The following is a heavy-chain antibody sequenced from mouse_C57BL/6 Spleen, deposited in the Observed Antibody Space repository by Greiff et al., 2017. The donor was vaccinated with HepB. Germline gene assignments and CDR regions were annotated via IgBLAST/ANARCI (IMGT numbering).Heavy chain of an antibody. CDR1: GFSLTSYG. Sequence: VQLQQSGPGLVQPSQSLSITCTVSGFSLTSYGVHWVRQSPGKGLEWLGVIWSGGSTDYNAAFISRLSISKDNSKSQVFFKMNSLQADDTAIYYCARGGDVKFAYWGQGTLVTVSA. CDR2: IWSGGST. J-gene: IGHJ3*01. V-gene: IGHV2-2*01. CDR3: ARGGDVKFAY. D-gene: IGHD3-3*01.